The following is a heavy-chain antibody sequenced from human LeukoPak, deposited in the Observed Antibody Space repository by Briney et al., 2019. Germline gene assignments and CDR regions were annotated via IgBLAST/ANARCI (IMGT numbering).Heavy chain of an antibody. J-gene: IGHJ4*02. Sequence: ASVKVSCKASGYIFTSYNMNWVRQAPGQGLEWMGIINPSGGSTNYAQKFQGRVTMTRDTSTSTVYMELSSLRSEDTAVYYCARRPYSGSYFPYWGQGTLVTVSS. CDR3: ARRPYSGSYFPY. D-gene: IGHD1-26*01. V-gene: IGHV1-46*01. CDR2: INPSGGST. CDR1: GYIFTSYN.